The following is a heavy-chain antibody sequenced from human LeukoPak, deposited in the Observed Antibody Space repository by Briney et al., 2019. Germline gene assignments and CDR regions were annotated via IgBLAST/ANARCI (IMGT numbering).Heavy chain of an antibody. CDR1: GFTLGDYA. D-gene: IGHD3-3*01. Sequence: GGSLRLSCTASGFTLGDYAMSWVRQGPGEGLGWGGVIRSKAYGGTTEYAASVKGRFTISRDDSKSIAYLQMNSLKTEDTAVYYCTRVPKYDFWSGYYTQYYYYYMDVWGKGTTVTVSS. CDR2: IRSKAYGGTT. J-gene: IGHJ6*03. V-gene: IGHV3-49*04. CDR3: TRVPKYDFWSGYYTQYYYYYMDV.